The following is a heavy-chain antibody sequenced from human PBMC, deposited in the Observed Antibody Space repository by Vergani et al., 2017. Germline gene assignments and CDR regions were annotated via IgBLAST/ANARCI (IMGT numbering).Heavy chain of an antibody. J-gene: IGHJ6*02. V-gene: IGHV3-21*01. D-gene: IGHD6-6*01. CDR3: ARAYSSSAYRLNYYYGMDV. CDR1: GFTFSSYW. Sequence: EVQLVESGGGLVQPGGSLRLSCAASGFTFSSYWMSWVRQAPGKGLEWVSSISSSSSYIYYADSVKGRFTISRDNAKNSLYLQMNSLRAEDTAVYYCARAYSSSAYRLNYYYGMDVWGQGTTVTVSS. CDR2: ISSSSSYI.